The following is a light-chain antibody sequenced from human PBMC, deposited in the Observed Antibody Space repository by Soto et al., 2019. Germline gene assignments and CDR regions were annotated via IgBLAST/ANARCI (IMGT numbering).Light chain of an antibody. CDR1: SSNIGNNY. CDR3: GTWDSSLSVVV. V-gene: IGLV1-51*01. CDR2: DNN. Sequence: QSVLTQPPSVSAAPGQKVTISCSGSSSNIGNNYVSWYQHLPGTAPKLLIYDNNKRPSGIPDRFSGYKSGTSATLGITGLQTGDEADYYCGTWDSSLSVVVFGGGTQLTVL. J-gene: IGLJ2*01.